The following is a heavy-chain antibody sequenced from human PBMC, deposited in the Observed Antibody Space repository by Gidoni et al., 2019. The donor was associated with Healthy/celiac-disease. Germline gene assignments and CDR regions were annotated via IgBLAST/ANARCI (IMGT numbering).Heavy chain of an antibody. CDR1: GFPFDDSA. J-gene: IGHJ6*02. V-gene: IGHV3-9*01. CDR3: AKDMGTMVRGDDYGMDV. D-gene: IGHD3-10*01. CDR2: ISWKRGSR. Sequence: EVQLVESGGGLVQPGRSLRLPCAASGFPFDDSAMHWVRQAPGKGLEWVSGISWKRGSRGYADSVKGRFTISRDNAKNSLYLQMNSLRAEDTALYYCAKDMGTMVRGDDYGMDVWGQGTTVTVSS.